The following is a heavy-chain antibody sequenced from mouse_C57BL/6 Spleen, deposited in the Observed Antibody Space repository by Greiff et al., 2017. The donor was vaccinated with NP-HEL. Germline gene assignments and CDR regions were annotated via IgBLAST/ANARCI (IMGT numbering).Heavy chain of an antibody. J-gene: IGHJ4*01. CDR1: GYTFTDYE. CDR3: TRGGITTVVAPYYAMDY. D-gene: IGHD1-1*01. CDR2: IDPETGGT. Sequence: VQLQQSGAELVRPGASVTLSCKASGYTFTDYEMHWVKQTPVHGLEWIGAIDPETGGTAYNQKFKGKAILTADKSSSTAYMELRSLTSEDSAVYYCTRGGITTVVAPYYAMDYWGQGTSVTVSS. V-gene: IGHV1-15*01.